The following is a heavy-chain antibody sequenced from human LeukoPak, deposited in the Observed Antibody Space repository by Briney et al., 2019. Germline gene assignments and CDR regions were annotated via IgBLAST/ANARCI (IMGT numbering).Heavy chain of an antibody. Sequence: SETLSLTCTVSGGSISSYYWSWLRQPPGKGLEWIGYIYTSGSTNYNPSLKSRVTISVDTSKNQFSLKLSSVTAADTAVYYCAYSYGYYYYYYMDVWGKGTTVTVSS. J-gene: IGHJ6*03. V-gene: IGHV4-4*09. D-gene: IGHD5-18*01. CDR3: AYSYGYYYYYYMDV. CDR1: GGSISSYY. CDR2: IYTSGST.